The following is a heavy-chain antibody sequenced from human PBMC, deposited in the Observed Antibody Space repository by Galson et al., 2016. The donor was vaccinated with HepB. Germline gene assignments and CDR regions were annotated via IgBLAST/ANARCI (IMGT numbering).Heavy chain of an antibody. D-gene: IGHD3-10*01. Sequence: SLRLSCAASGFTFSSYAMHWVRQAPGKGLEWVAVISYDGSNKYYADSVKGRFTISRDNSKNTLHLQMNSLRAEDTAVYYCARGGKGSYWYYGMDVWGQGTTVTVSS. CDR1: GFTFSSYA. J-gene: IGHJ6*02. CDR2: ISYDGSNK. CDR3: ARGGKGSYWYYGMDV. V-gene: IGHV3-30-3*01.